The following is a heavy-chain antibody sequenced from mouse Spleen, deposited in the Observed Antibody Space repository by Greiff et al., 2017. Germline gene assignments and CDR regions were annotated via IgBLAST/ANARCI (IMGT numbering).Heavy chain of an antibody. V-gene: IGHV5-6*01. Sequence: EVQVVESGGDLVKPGGSLKLSCAASGFTFSSYGMSWVRQTPDKRLEWVATISSGGSYTYYPDSVKGRFTISRDNAKNTLYLQMSSLKSEDTAMYYCARQGEGFDYWGQGTTLTVSS. J-gene: IGHJ2*01. CDR1: GFTFSSYG. CDR2: ISSGGSYT. CDR3: ARQGEGFDY.